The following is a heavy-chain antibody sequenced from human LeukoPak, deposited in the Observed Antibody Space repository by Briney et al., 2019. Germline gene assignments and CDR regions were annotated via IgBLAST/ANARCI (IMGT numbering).Heavy chain of an antibody. D-gene: IGHD1-26*01. J-gene: IGHJ6*03. CDR2: IYYSGST. CDR3: VRGDYYYYMDV. CDR1: GGSISSSSYY. Sequence: SETLSLTCTVSGGSISSSSYYWGWIRQPPGKGLEWIGSIYYSGSTYYYPSLKSRVTISVGTSKNQFSLKPSSVTASDTAVYYCVRGDYYYYMDVWGEGTTVTISS. V-gene: IGHV4-39*01.